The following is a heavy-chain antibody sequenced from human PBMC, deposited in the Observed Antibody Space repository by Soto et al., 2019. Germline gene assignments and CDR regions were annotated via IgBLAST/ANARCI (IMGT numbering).Heavy chain of an antibody. J-gene: IGHJ6*01. Sequence: QVQLQESGPGLVKPSETLSLNCTVSGGSIRGYYWSWIRQAPGKGLEWIGYIHSSGSSKQDSSLKSRVTLTVDTSRNQVSLQVTSVTAADTAVYYCARVIGGYTTGYGMDVW. CDR3: ARVIGGYTTGYGMDV. CDR1: GGSIRGYY. V-gene: IGHV4-59*01. CDR2: IHSSGSS. D-gene: IGHD5-12*01.